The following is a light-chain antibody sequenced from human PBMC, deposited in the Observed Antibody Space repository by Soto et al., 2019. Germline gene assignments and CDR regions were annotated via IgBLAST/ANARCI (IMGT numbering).Light chain of an antibody. V-gene: IGKV1-5*03. Sequence: SVGDRVTITCRASQTISSWLAWYQQKPGKAPKLLIYKASTLKSGVPSRFSGSGSGTECTLTISSLQPDDFATYYCQHYNSYSEAFGQGTKVDIK. CDR1: QTISSW. CDR3: QHYNSYSEA. CDR2: KAS. J-gene: IGKJ1*01.